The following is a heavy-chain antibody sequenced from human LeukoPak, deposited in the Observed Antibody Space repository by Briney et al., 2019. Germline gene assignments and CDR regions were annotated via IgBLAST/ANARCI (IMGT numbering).Heavy chain of an antibody. J-gene: IGHJ4*02. D-gene: IGHD2-21*02. CDR1: GGSFSGYY. Sequence: SKTLSLTCAVYGGSFSGYYWSWIRQPPGKGLEWIGEINHSGSTNYNPSLKSRVTISVDTSKNQFSLKLSSVTAADTAVYYCARGVVGDYYFDYWGQGTLVTVSS. CDR2: INHSGST. V-gene: IGHV4-34*01. CDR3: ARGVVGDYYFDY.